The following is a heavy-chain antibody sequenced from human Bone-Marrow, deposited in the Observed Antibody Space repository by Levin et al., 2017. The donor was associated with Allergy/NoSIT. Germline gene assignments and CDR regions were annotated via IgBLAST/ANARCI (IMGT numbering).Heavy chain of an antibody. D-gene: IGHD1-14*01. CDR2: IYHDGTT. Sequence: SETLSLTCAVSGGSITNGGYSWSWIRQPPGTGLEWIGYIYHDGTTYSNPSLKSRVTMFVDTSNNQFSLRLTSLSAADTAVYYCARGLTTGIWLDAWGQGTLVTVSA. J-gene: IGHJ5*02. CDR1: GGSITNGGYS. V-gene: IGHV4-30-2*01. CDR3: ARGLTTGIWLDA.